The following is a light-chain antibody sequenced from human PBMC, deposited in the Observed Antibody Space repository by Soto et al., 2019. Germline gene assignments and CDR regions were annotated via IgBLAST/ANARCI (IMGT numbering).Light chain of an antibody. CDR3: QQSYSSPPT. CDR1: QSISTY. J-gene: IGKJ1*01. CDR2: AAS. V-gene: IGKV1-39*01. Sequence: DIQMTQSPSSLSASVGDRVTITCLASQSISTYLHWYQQKAGKAPHLLIFAASSLQSGVPSRFSGSRSGPDFTLTISSLQPEDFATYYCQQSYSSPPTFGQGTKGDI.